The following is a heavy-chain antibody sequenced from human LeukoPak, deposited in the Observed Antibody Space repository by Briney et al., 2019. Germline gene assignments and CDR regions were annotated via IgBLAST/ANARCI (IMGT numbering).Heavy chain of an antibody. CDR3: AKDAQRGFDYSNSLEY. CDR2: IWNDGSAT. D-gene: IGHD4-11*01. V-gene: IGHV3-33*03. CDR1: QFTFSHYG. J-gene: IGHJ4*02. Sequence: PGGSLRLSCAASQFTFSHYGMHWVRQAPGRGLEWVAVIWNDGSATYYADSVKGRFTISRDNSRNTPYLQMTSLRAEDTAVYYCAKDAQRGFDYSNSLEYWGQGTLVTVSS.